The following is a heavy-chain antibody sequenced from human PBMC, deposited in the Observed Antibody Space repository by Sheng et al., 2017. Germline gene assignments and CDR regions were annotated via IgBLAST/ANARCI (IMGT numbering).Heavy chain of an antibody. J-gene: IGHJ4*01. Sequence: EVQLVESGGDLIQPGGSLRLSCVASGFSFSGYDINWVRQAPGKGLEWVSYISSDSTTIYYADSVKGRFTVSRDNTKNSLYLQMNRLRVEDTAVYYCVKGDPKEDWGQGTLLTVSS. CDR1: GFSFSGYD. V-gene: IGHV3-48*03. CDR2: ISSDSTTI. CDR3: VKGDPKED.